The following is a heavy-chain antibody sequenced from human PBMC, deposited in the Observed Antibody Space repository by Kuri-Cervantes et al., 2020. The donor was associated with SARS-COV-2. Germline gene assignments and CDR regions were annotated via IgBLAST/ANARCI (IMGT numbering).Heavy chain of an antibody. CDR2: MNPNSGNT. Sequence: ASVKVSCKASGDTFTSYDINWVRQATGQGLEWMGWMNPNSGNTGYAQKFQGRVTITRNTSISTAYMELSSLRSEDTAVYYCARTRIAAAGTIDYWGQGTLVTVSS. CDR1: GDTFTSYD. D-gene: IGHD6-13*01. V-gene: IGHV1-8*03. J-gene: IGHJ4*02. CDR3: ARTRIAAAGTIDY.